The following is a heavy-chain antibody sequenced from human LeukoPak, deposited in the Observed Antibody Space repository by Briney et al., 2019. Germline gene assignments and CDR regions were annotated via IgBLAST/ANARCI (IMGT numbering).Heavy chain of an antibody. J-gene: IGHJ4*02. CDR2: IRGSGDST. D-gene: IGHD1-1*01. CDR1: GFSFSSYG. CDR3: AKGEAALENYFDY. V-gene: IGHV3-23*01. Sequence: GGSLRLSCAASGFSFSSYGMSWVRQAPGKGLEWVSAIRGSGDSTYYADSVKGRFTISRDNSKNTLYLQMNSLRAEDTAVYYCAKGEAALENYFDYWGQGTLVTVSS.